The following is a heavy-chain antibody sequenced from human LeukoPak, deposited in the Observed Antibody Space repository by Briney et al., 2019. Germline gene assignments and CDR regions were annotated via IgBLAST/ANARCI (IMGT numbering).Heavy chain of an antibody. CDR1: GGSISSSSYY. CDR2: IYYSGST. J-gene: IGHJ4*02. CDR3: ARVDYGAGGFDY. D-gene: IGHD4-17*01. V-gene: IGHV4-39*07. Sequence: SETLSLTCTVSGGSISSSSYYWGWIRQPPGKGLEWIGSIYYSGSTYYNPSLKSRVTISVDTSKNQFSLKLSSVTAADTAVYYCARVDYGAGGFDYWGQGTLVIVSS.